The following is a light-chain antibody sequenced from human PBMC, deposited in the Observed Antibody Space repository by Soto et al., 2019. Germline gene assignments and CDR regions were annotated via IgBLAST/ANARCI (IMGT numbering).Light chain of an antibody. CDR1: SSDVGGYNY. J-gene: IGLJ1*01. Sequence: QSALTQPASVSGSPGQSITISCTGTSSDVGGYNYVSWYQQHPGKAPKLMIYEVSNRPSGVSNRFSGSKSGNTASLTISGLQAEDEADYCCSSYTSSSTLYVFGTGTK. CDR2: EVS. CDR3: SSYTSSSTLYV. V-gene: IGLV2-14*01.